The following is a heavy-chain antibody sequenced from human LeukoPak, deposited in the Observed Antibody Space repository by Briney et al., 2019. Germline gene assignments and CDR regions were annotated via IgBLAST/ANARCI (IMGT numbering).Heavy chain of an antibody. Sequence: GGSLRLSCAASGFTFSSYGMHWVRQAPGKGLGWVAVISYDGSNKYYADSVKGRFTISRDNSKNTLYLQMNSLRAEDTAVYYCAKGRFGELLFAFDYWGQGTLVTVSS. D-gene: IGHD3-10*01. CDR1: GFTFSSYG. CDR2: ISYDGSNK. CDR3: AKGRFGELLFAFDY. J-gene: IGHJ4*02. V-gene: IGHV3-30*18.